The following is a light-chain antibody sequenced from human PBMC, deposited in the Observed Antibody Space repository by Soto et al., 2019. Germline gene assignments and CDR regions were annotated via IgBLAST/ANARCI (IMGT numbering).Light chain of an antibody. CDR3: QQYNDWPPWT. CDR1: QSIANN. Sequence: EIVMTQSPASLSASPGERITLSCKASQSIANNLAWHQQKPGQAPRLLMYGASTRAPDIPARFSGSGSGTEFSLTISSLQSEDFAIYYCQQYNDWPPWTFGQGTKVEIK. CDR2: GAS. J-gene: IGKJ1*01. V-gene: IGKV3-15*01.